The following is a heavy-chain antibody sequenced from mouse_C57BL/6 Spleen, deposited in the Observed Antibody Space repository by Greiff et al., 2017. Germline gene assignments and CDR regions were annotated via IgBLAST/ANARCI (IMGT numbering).Heavy chain of an antibody. Sequence: EVQLQQSGPELVKPGASVKISCKASGYTFTDYYMNWVKQSHGKSLEWIGDINPNNGGTSYNQKFKGKATLTVDKSSSTAYMELRSLTSEDSAVYYCARGGGMVTTSDYWGQGTTLTVSS. D-gene: IGHD2-2*01. V-gene: IGHV1-26*01. CDR3: ARGGGMVTTSDY. CDR1: GYTFTDYY. J-gene: IGHJ2*01. CDR2: INPNNGGT.